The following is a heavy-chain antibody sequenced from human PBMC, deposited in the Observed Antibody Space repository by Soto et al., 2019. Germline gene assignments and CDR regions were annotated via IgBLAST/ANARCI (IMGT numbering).Heavy chain of an antibody. V-gene: IGHV4-34*01. CDR1: GGSFSGYY. CDR2: INHSGST. D-gene: IGHD2-2*01. Sequence: SETLSLTCAVYGGSFSGYYWSWIRQPPGKGLEWIGEINHSGSTNYNPSLKSRVTISVDTSKNQFALKLSSATAADTAVYYCARVVVVPAANFLGYYYYGMDVWGQGTTVTVSS. J-gene: IGHJ6*02. CDR3: ARVVVVPAANFLGYYYYGMDV.